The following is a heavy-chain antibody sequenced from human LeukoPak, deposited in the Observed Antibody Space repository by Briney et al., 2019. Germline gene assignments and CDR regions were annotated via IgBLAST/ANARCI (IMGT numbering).Heavy chain of an antibody. V-gene: IGHV4-34*01. D-gene: IGHD5-18*01. CDR1: GGSFSGYY. Sequence: SETLSLTCAVYGGSFSGYYWSWIRQPPGKGLEWVGEINHSGSTNYNPSLKSRVTISVDTSKNQFSLKLSSVTAADTAVYYCARGWGYSYGYLFNYWGQGTLVTVSS. J-gene: IGHJ4*02. CDR3: ARGWGYSYGYLFNY. CDR2: INHSGST.